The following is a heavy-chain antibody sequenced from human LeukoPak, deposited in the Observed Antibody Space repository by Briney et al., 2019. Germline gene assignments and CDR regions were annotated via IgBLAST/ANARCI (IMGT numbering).Heavy chain of an antibody. V-gene: IGHV3-7*01. D-gene: IGHD2-15*01. CDR1: GFTFSSYS. CDR2: IKRDGSGT. Sequence: GGSLRLSCAASGFTFSSYSMNWVRQAPGKGLEWVAHIKRDGSGTYNVDSVKGRFTISRDKAKNTLYLQMSRQRAEDTAGYYCARDCYSYASDYWGLGALVTVSA. CDR3: ARDCYSYASDY. J-gene: IGHJ4*02.